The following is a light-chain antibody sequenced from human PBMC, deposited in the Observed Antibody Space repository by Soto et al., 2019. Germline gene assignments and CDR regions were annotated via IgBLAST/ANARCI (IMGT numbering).Light chain of an antibody. CDR2: DAS. CDR3: QQRSDWPPFT. V-gene: IGKV3-11*01. J-gene: IGKJ4*01. Sequence: EIVLTQSPATLSLSPGERATLSCRVSQGVSIYLAWYQQKPGQAPRLLIYDASNRATGIPARFSGSGSGTDFTLTISSLEPEDFAVYYCQQRSDWPPFTFGGGTKVEIK. CDR1: QGVSIY.